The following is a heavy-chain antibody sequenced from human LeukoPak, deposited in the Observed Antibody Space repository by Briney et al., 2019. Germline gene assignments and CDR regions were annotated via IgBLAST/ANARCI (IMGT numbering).Heavy chain of an antibody. CDR3: ARAPRHSIAAAGSSIDY. D-gene: IGHD6-13*01. Sequence: PSETLSLTCAVSGGSISSSNWWSWVRQPPGKGLEWIGEIYHSGSTNYNPSLKSRVTISVDKSKNQSSLKLSSVTAADTAVYYCARAPRHSIAAAGSSIDYWGQGTLVTVSS. CDR2: IYHSGST. CDR1: GGSISSSNW. J-gene: IGHJ4*02. V-gene: IGHV4-4*02.